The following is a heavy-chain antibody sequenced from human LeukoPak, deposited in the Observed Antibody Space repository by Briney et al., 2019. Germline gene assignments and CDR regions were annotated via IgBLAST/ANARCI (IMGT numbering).Heavy chain of an antibody. CDR2: IYYSGST. Sequence: PSETLSLTCTVSGGSISSSSYYWGWIRQPPGKGLEWIGSIYYSGSTYYNPSLKSRVTISVDTSKNQFSLKLSSVTAADTAVYYCARVGLNWFDPWGKGTPVTVSS. J-gene: IGHJ5*02. CDR3: ARVGLNWFDP. CDR1: GGSISSSSYY. V-gene: IGHV4-39*07. D-gene: IGHD6-19*01.